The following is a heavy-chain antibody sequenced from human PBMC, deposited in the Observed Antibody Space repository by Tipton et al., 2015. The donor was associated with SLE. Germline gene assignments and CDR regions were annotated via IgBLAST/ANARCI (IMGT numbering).Heavy chain of an antibody. V-gene: IGHV4-59*01. CDR2: IYYSGST. J-gene: IGHJ6*03. CDR1: GGSISSYY. Sequence: TLSLTCTVSGGSISSYYWSWIRQPPGKGLEWIGYIYYSGSTNYNPSLKSRVTISVDTSKNQFSLKLSSVTAADTAVYYCASSLPSRSRLYYYYMDVWGKGTTVTVSS. CDR3: ASSLPSRSRLYYYYMDV.